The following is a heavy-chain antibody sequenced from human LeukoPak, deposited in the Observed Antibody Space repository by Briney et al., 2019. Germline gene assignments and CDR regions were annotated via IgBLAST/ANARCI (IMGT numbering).Heavy chain of an antibody. CDR3: ASWYSSSWYYFDY. V-gene: IGHV1-69*13. CDR2: IIPIFGTP. Sequence: SVKVSCKASGGTFSSCAISWVRQAPGQGLEWMGGIIPIFGTPNYSQKFQVRVTVTADESMSTAYMELSSLRSEDTAVYYCASWYSSSWYYFDYWGQGTLVTVSS. D-gene: IGHD6-13*01. CDR1: GGTFSSCA. J-gene: IGHJ4*02.